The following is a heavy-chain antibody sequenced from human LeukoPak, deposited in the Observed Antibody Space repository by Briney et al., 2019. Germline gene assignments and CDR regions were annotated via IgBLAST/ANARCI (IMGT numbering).Heavy chain of an antibody. CDR1: GGSISSGSYY. J-gene: IGHJ5*02. D-gene: IGHD6-13*01. V-gene: IGHV4-61*02. CDR2: IYTSGST. CDR3: ARVLLGYSSSQGWFDP. Sequence: PSKTLSLTCTVSGGSISSGSYYWSWIRQPAGKGLEWIGRIYTSGSTNYNPSLKSRVTISVDTSKNQFSLKLSSVTAADTAVYYCARVLLGYSSSQGWFDPWGQGTLVTVSS.